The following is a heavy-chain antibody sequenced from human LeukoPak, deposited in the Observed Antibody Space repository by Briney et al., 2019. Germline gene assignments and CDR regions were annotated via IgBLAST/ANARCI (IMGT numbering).Heavy chain of an antibody. Sequence: GGSLRLSCAASGFTLSNHWMTWVRQVPGRGPEWAANVNRDGSETYYLDSVKGRFTISKDNAKNSLYLQMNSLRAEDTALYHCARNNGMDVWGQGTTVIVSS. J-gene: IGHJ6*02. V-gene: IGHV3-7*03. CDR2: VNRDGSET. CDR1: GFTLSNHW. CDR3: ARNNGMDV.